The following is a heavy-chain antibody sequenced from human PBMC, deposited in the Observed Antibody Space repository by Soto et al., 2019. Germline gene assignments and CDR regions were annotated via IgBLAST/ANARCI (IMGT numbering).Heavy chain of an antibody. Sequence: GGSLRLSCAASGFTFDDYTMHWVRQAPGKGLEWVSLISWYGGSTYYADSVKGRFTISRDNSKNTLYLQMNSLRTEDTALYYCAIGHSGATDDAFDIWGQGTMVTVSS. CDR3: AIGHSGATDDAFDI. J-gene: IGHJ3*02. D-gene: IGHD1-26*01. V-gene: IGHV3-43*01. CDR1: GFTFDDYT. CDR2: ISWYGGST.